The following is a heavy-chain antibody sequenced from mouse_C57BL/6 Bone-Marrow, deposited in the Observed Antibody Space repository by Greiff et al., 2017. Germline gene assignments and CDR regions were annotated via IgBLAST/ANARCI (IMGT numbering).Heavy chain of an antibody. Sequence: EVKLLESGGGLVKPGGSLKLSCAASGFTFSSYAMSWVRQTPEKRLEWVATISDGGSYTYYPDNVKGRFTISRDNAKNNLYLQMSHLKSEDTAMYYCAREEELFFDYWGQGTTLTVSS. D-gene: IGHD4-1*01. J-gene: IGHJ2*01. CDR2: ISDGGSYT. CDR1: GFTFSSYA. V-gene: IGHV5-4*01. CDR3: AREEELFFDY.